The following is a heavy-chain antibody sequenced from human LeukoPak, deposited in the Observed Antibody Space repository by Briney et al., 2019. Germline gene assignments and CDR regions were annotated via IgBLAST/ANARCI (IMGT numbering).Heavy chain of an antibody. Sequence: GGSLRLSCAASGFTFSNAWMSWVRQAPGKGLEWVGRIKSKTDGGTTDYAAPVKGRFTISRDDSKNTLYLQMNSLRAEDTAVYYCARTKSVGGLDYWGQGTLVTVSS. V-gene: IGHV3-15*01. J-gene: IGHJ4*02. CDR1: GFTFSNAW. CDR3: ARTKSVGGLDY. D-gene: IGHD1-26*01. CDR2: IKSKTDGGTT.